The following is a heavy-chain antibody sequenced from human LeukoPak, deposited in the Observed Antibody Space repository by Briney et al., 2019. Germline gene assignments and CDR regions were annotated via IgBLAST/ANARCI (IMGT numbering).Heavy chain of an antibody. CDR3: ARVRRVAATFDY. J-gene: IGHJ4*02. D-gene: IGHD2-15*01. Sequence: PSETLSLICAVYGGSFSGYYWSWIRQPPGKGLEWIGEINHSGSTNYNPSLKSRVTISVDTSKNQFSLKLSSVTAADTAVYYCARVRRVAATFDYWGQGTLVTVSS. CDR1: GGSFSGYY. V-gene: IGHV4-34*01. CDR2: INHSGST.